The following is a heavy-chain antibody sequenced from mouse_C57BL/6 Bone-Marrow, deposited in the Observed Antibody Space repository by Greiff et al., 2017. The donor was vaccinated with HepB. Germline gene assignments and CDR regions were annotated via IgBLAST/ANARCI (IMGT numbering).Heavy chain of an antibody. CDR3: VRLSYDGYPAWFAY. V-gene: IGHV10-1*01. J-gene: IGHJ3*01. CDR1: GFSFNTYA. CDR2: IRSKSNNYAT. D-gene: IGHD2-3*01. Sequence: EVMLVESGGGLVQPKGSLKLSCAASGFSFNTYAMNWVRQAPGKGLEWVARIRSKSNNYATYYADSVKDRFTISRDDSESMLYLQMNNLKTEDTAMYYCVRLSYDGYPAWFAYWGQGTLVTVSA.